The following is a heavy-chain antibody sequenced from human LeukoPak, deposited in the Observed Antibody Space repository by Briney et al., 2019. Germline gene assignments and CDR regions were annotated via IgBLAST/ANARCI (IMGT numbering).Heavy chain of an antibody. CDR3: AKAQKYTSDLDY. CDR1: GFTFSSYG. V-gene: IGHV3-33*06. Sequence: GGSLILSCAASGFTFSSYGMHWVRQAPGKGLEWVAVIWYDGSNKYYADSVKGRFTISRDNSKNTLYLQMNSLRAEDTALYYCAKAQKYTSDLDYWGQGILLTVSS. J-gene: IGHJ4*02. D-gene: IGHD6-19*01. CDR2: IWYDGSNK.